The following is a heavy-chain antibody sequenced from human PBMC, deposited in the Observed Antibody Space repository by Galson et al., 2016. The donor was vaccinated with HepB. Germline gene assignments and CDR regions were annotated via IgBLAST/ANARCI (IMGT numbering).Heavy chain of an antibody. Sequence: SLRLSCAASKFRFSAYGMHWVRQAPGKGLEWVAVISYDGSNKYYADSVKGRFTISRDNSKNTLHLQMDGLKAEDTAIYYCAKNTYIYASATFSGFDSWGQGTLVTVSS. CDR1: KFRFSAYG. D-gene: IGHD5-18*01. V-gene: IGHV3-30*18. J-gene: IGHJ4*02. CDR2: ISYDGSNK. CDR3: AKNTYIYASATFSGFDS.